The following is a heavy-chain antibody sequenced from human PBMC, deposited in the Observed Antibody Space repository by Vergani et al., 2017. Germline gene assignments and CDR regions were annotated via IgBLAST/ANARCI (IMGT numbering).Heavy chain of an antibody. CDR2: IDRKYGVK. CDR1: GFTFQAFA. D-gene: IGHD3-16*01. J-gene: IGHJ2*01. CDR3: VKDNDEDADGHFDL. Sequence: VEAGGGLVQPGGSLRLPCTASGFTFQAFAFHWVRQVSGRGLEWVSGIDRKYGVKNGNSFEGRFSISRDNAKKAVFLQMNNLRHEDTALYFCVKDNDEDADGHFDLWGRGTLVTVSS. V-gene: IGHV3-9*01.